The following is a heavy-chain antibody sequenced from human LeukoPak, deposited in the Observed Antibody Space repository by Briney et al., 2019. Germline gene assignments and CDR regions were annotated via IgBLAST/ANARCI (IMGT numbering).Heavy chain of an antibody. CDR2: IIPIFGTA. CDR3: ATSYCSGGSCYLGRNYYYYMDV. Sequence: GASVKVSCKASGGTFSSYAISWVRQAPGQGLEWMGGIIPIFGTANYAQKFQGRVTITADESTSTAYMELSSLRSEDTAVYYCATSYCSGGSCYLGRNYYYYMDVWGKGTTVTISS. CDR1: GGTFSSYA. V-gene: IGHV1-69*13. J-gene: IGHJ6*03. D-gene: IGHD2-15*01.